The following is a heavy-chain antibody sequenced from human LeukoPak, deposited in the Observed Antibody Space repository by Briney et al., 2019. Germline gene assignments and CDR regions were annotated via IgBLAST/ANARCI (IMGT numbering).Heavy chain of an antibody. Sequence: SETLSLTCTVSGGSIRSYYWSWIRQPPGKGLDWIGYIYYSGSTNYNPSLKSRVTISVDTSKNQLSMKLSSVTAADTAVYYCARVYYSSSYDYWYFDLWGRGTLVTVSS. CDR1: GGSIRSYY. V-gene: IGHV4-59*01. CDR2: IYYSGST. J-gene: IGHJ2*01. D-gene: IGHD6-13*01. CDR3: ARVYYSSSYDYWYFDL.